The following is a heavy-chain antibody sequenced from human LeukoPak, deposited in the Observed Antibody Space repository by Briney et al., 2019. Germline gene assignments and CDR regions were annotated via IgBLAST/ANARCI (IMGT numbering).Heavy chain of an antibody. CDR2: INPNSGDT. Sequence: ASVKVSCTSSGYTFTDYYIHWVRQAPGQGLQWMGWINPNSGDTNYAQNFQGRVTMTRDTSISTAYMELSRLRSGDTAVYYRARDSDSGTSWTNWFDPWGQGTLVTVSS. J-gene: IGHJ5*02. D-gene: IGHD1-26*01. V-gene: IGHV1-2*02. CDR1: GYTFTDYY. CDR3: ARDSDSGTSWTNWFDP.